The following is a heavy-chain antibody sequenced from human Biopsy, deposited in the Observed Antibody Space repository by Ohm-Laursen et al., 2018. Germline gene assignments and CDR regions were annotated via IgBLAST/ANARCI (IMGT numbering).Heavy chain of an antibody. D-gene: IGHD6-19*01. CDR3: ARNTGWYGDLYYFDY. CDR2: INPSGSTT. Sequence: GASVKVSCNASGYSFTSYYMHWVRQAPGQGLEWMGMINPSGSTTSYPQIFQGRVTMIRDTSKSTVYMELSSLRSADTAVYFCARNTGWYGDLYYFDYWGQGTLVTVSS. J-gene: IGHJ4*02. V-gene: IGHV1-46*01. CDR1: GYSFTSYY.